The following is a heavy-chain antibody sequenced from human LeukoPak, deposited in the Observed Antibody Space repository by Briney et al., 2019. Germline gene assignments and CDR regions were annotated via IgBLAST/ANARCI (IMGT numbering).Heavy chain of an antibody. Sequence: GGSLRLSCAASGFSFSDYSMNWVRQAPGRGLEWVSSITISSSIIYYADSVKGRFTISRDNAKNSLFLQMNSLRAEDTAVYYCARDLSDDYSLDFWGQGTLVSVSS. CDR3: ARDLSDDYSLDF. CDR2: ITISSSII. J-gene: IGHJ4*02. D-gene: IGHD3-16*01. V-gene: IGHV3-21*01. CDR1: GFSFSDYS.